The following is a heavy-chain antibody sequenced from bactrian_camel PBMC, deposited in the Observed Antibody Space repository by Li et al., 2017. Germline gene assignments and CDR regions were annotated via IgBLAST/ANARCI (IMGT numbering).Heavy chain of an antibody. CDR1: EYTYRTNC. CDR2: LSRASGNF. V-gene: IGHV3S53*01. CDR3: AADHCLVAVHGTYNY. Sequence: HVQLVESGGDSVQSGGSLRLSCVVSEYTYRTNCLGWFRQVRGKEREEVAALSRASGNFYYADSVKGRFAISKDAAKNTLYLDMNSLKPEDTGMYYCAADHCLVAVHGTYNYWGQGTQVTVS. D-gene: IGHD7*01. J-gene: IGHJ4*01.